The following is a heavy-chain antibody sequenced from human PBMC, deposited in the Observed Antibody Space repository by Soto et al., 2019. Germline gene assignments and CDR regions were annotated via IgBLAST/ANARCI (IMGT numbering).Heavy chain of an antibody. Sequence: SETLSLTCTVSGGSVSSYWWSWIRQPPGKGLEWIGYIYYSGSTNYNPSLKSRVTISVDTSKNQFSLKLSSVTAADTAVYYCARLIFSYYYDSSAFDYWGQGTLVTVSS. CDR2: IYYSGST. CDR1: GGSVSSYW. CDR3: ARLIFSYYYDSSAFDY. J-gene: IGHJ4*02. V-gene: IGHV4-59*08. D-gene: IGHD3-22*01.